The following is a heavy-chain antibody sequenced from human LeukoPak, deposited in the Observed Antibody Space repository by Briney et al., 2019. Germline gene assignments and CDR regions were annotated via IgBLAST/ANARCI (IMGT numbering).Heavy chain of an antibody. Sequence: GGSLRLSCAASGFTFSSYGMHWVRQAPGKGLEWVAFIRYDGSNKYYADSVKGRLTISRDNSKNTLYLQMNSLRAEDTAVYYCAKELGYCSSTSCHYWGQGTLVTVSS. D-gene: IGHD2-2*01. CDR2: IRYDGSNK. CDR3: AKELGYCSSTSCHY. CDR1: GFTFSSYG. J-gene: IGHJ4*02. V-gene: IGHV3-30*02.